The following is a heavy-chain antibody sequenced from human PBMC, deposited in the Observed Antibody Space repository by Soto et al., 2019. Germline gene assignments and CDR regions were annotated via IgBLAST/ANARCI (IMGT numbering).Heavy chain of an antibody. V-gene: IGHV3-30*04. CDR2: ISYDGSNK. CDR1: GFTFSSYA. Sequence: GGSLRLSCAASGFTFSSYAMHWVRQAPGKGLEWVAVISYDGSNKYYADSVKGRFTISRDNSKNTLYLQMNSLRDEDTAVYYCARDGKDIVVVPAAIYYYYGMDVWGQGTTVTVSS. CDR3: ARDGKDIVVVPAAIYYYYGMDV. D-gene: IGHD2-2*02. J-gene: IGHJ6*02.